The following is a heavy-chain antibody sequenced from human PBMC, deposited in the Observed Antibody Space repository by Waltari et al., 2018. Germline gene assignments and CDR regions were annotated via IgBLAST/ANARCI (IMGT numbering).Heavy chain of an antibody. V-gene: IGHV1-8*03. CDR3: ARGECSSTSCYLFDY. CDR1: GYTFTSSD. D-gene: IGHD2-2*01. Sequence: VQLAQSGAEVKKPGASVKVSCKASGYTFTSSDITWVRQGTGQGLEWMGWEYPNRGNTGQAQKSRCRVTITRSTTLSTAYIELSTLRSEGTAVYYCARGECSSTSCYLFDYWGQGTLGTVSS. CDR2: EYPNRGNT. J-gene: IGHJ4*02.